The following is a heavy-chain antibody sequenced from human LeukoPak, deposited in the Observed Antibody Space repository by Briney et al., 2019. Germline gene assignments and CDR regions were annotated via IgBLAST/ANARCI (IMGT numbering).Heavy chain of an antibody. J-gene: IGHJ4*02. CDR2: INHSGST. CDR1: GGSFSGYY. Sequence: SETLSLTCAVYGGSFSGYYWSWIRQPPGKGLEWIGEINHSGSTNYNPSLKSRVTISVDTSKNQFSLKLSSVTAADTAVYYCARGSFYYGSGSYYRPPFRPKYYFDYWGQGTLVTVSS. D-gene: IGHD3-10*01. V-gene: IGHV4-34*01. CDR3: ARGSFYYGSGSYYRPPFRPKYYFDY.